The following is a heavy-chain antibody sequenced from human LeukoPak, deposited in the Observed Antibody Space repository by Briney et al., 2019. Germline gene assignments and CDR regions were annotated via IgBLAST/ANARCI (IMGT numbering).Heavy chain of an antibody. Sequence: GGSLRLSCAASGFSFGSYGLSWVRQAPGKGLQWVAYISGRSATTHYADSVEGRFTISRDNAKNSLYLQMNSLRAEDTAVYYCSRLRGYSYGYADYWGQGTLVTVSS. J-gene: IGHJ4*02. D-gene: IGHD5-18*01. V-gene: IGHV3-48*01. CDR1: GFSFGSYG. CDR3: SRLRGYSYGYADY. CDR2: ISGRSATT.